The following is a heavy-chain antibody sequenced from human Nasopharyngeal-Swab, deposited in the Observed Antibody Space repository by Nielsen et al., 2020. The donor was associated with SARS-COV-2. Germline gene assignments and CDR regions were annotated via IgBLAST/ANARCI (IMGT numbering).Heavy chain of an antibody. D-gene: IGHD3-3*01. V-gene: IGHV2-5*02. CDR3: AHLDFDFGTYYYMDV. CDR2: IYWVDDK. Sequence: SGPTLVKPTQTLTLTCTFSGFSLSTSGVGVGWIIQPPGEAQEWLALIYWVDDKRYSPSLKSRLTITKDTSKNQVVLTMTNMDPVDTATYYCAHLDFDFGTYYYMDVWGKGTTVTVSS. J-gene: IGHJ6*03. CDR1: GFSLSTSGVG.